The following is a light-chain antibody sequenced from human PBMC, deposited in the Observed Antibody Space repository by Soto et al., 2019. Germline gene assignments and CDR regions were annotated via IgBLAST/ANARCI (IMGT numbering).Light chain of an antibody. V-gene: IGKV3-20*01. CDR2: GAS. Sequence: EIVMTQCPATLSLSPGERATLSYRASQSVSNSYLAWYQQKPGQAPRLLMYGASNRATGIPDRFSGSGSETDFTLTISRLEPEDFAVYYCQQYGTTRITFGQGTRLEIK. CDR1: QSVSNSY. CDR3: QQYGTTRIT. J-gene: IGKJ5*01.